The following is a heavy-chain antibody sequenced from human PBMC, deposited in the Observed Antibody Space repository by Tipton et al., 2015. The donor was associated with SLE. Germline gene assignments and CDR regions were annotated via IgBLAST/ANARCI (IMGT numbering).Heavy chain of an antibody. CDR1: GGSISSSSYY. J-gene: IGHJ3*02. Sequence: TLSLTCTVSGGSISSSSYYWGWIRQPPGKGLEWIGKINHSGSTNYNPSLKSRVTISVDTSKNQFSLKLSSVTAADTAVYYCASYGGSSWGDAFDIWGQGTMVTVSS. CDR2: INHSGST. V-gene: IGHV4-39*07. CDR3: ASYGGSSWGDAFDI. D-gene: IGHD6-13*01.